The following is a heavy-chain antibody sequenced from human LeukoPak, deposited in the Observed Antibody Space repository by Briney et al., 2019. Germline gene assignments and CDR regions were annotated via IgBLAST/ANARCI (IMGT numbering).Heavy chain of an antibody. D-gene: IGHD6-13*01. CDR3: AGDKAAARVLYGMDV. J-gene: IGHJ6*02. CDR2: IFASGST. Sequence: SETLSLTCAVSGGSISRSTYYWGWIRQPPGKGLEWIGRIFASGSTNYNPSLKSRVTMSLDTSKNQFSLKLSSVTAADTAVYYCAGDKAAARVLYGMDVWGQGTTVTVSS. V-gene: IGHV4-39*07. CDR1: GGSISRSTYY.